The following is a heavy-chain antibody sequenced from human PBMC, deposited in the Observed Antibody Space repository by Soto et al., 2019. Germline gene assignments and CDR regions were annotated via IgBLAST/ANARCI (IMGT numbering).Heavy chain of an antibody. CDR3: ARPIQYYFDTSAQSAWFDP. J-gene: IGHJ5*02. CDR1: GGTLGSYA. V-gene: IGHV1-69*13. CDR2: IIPIFSTP. Sequence: SVEVSCKTSGGTLGSYAISWVRQEPGQGLEWMGGIIPIFSTPNYAQKFQGRVTITADESTSTAYMELSSLRSEDTAVYYCARPIQYYFDTSAQSAWFDPWGQGTLVTVSS. D-gene: IGHD3-22*01.